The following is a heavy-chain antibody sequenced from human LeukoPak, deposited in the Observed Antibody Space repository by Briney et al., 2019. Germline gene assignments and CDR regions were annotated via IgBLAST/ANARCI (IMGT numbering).Heavy chain of an antibody. D-gene: IGHD2-15*01. CDR3: ARDRGETYCSGGSCYRLGYGIDV. CDR2: IYYSGST. V-gene: IGHV4-59*01. CDR1: GGSISSYY. J-gene: IGHJ6*04. Sequence: SETLSLTCTVSGGSISSYYWSWIRQPPGKGLEWIGYIYYSGSTNYNPSLKSRVTISVDTSKNQFSLKLSSVTAADTAVYYCARDRGETYCSGGSCYRLGYGIDVWGKGTTVTVSS.